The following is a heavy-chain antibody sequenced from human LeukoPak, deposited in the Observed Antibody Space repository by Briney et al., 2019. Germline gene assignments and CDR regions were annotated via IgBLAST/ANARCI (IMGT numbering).Heavy chain of an antibody. Sequence: GGSPRLSCAASGFTFSDYYINWIRQAPGKGLEWVSHISSSGRLMQYADSVKGRFTITRDNAQNFMSLQMNSLKPGDTAVYYCARDTNNGLDVWGRGTTVTVSS. D-gene: IGHD1-20*01. J-gene: IGHJ6*02. V-gene: IGHV3-11*01. CDR2: ISSSGRLM. CDR3: ARDTNNGLDV. CDR1: GFTFSDYY.